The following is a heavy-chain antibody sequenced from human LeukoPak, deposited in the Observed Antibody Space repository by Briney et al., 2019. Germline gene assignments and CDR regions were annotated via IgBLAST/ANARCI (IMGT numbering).Heavy chain of an antibody. CDR2: VSKDTVTK. V-gene: IGHV3-30*03. D-gene: IGHD1-26*01. J-gene: IGHJ4*02. CDR1: GFSLTHDA. CDR3: AGDRWRGAPDYFDC. Sequence: PGGSLRLSCAASGFSLTHDAIHWVRQAPGKGLEWVAVVSKDTVTKFYRDSVKGRFTASTDSSKNTVYLQMTGLRSEDTAVYYCAGDRWRGAPDYFDCWGQGTLVTVSS.